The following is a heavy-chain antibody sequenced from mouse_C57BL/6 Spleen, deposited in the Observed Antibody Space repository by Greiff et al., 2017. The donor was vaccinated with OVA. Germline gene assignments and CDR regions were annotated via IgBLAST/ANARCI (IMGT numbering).Heavy chain of an antibody. CDR1: GYTFTSYW. CDR3: ARTVQGSSWYFDV. Sequence: QVQLKQPGAELVKPGASVKLSCKASGYTFTSYWMHWVKQRPGQGLEWIGMIHPNSGSTNYNEKFKSKATLTVDKSSSPAYMQLSSLTNEDSAVYDCARTVQGSSWYFDVWGTGTTVTVSS. J-gene: IGHJ1*03. CDR2: IHPNSGST. V-gene: IGHV1-64*01. D-gene: IGHD1-1*01.